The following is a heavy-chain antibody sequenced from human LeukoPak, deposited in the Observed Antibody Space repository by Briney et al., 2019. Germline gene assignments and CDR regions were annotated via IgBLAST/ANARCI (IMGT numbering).Heavy chain of an antibody. V-gene: IGHV3-48*01. Sequence: PGGSLRLSCAASGFTFSSYIMNWLRQAPGKGLEWVSYISSSSSTIYYADSVKGRFTISRDNAKKSLYLQMNSLRADDTAVYYCAGASGAWGQGTLVTVSS. CDR1: GFTFSSYI. CDR2: ISSSSSTI. CDR3: AGASGA. J-gene: IGHJ5*02.